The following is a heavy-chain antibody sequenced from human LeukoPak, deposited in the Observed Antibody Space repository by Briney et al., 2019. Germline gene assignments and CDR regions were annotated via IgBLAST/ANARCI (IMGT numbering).Heavy chain of an antibody. CDR1: GYSFTSYW. V-gene: IGHV5-51*01. D-gene: IGHD3-3*01. CDR2: IYPGDSDT. J-gene: IGHJ4*02. CDR3: ARHGPDFWSGYVDY. Sequence: GHSLKISCKASGYSFTSYWIGWVRQMPGKGLEWMGIIYPGDSDTRYSPSFQGQVTISADKSISSAYLQWSNLKASDTAMYYCARHGPDFWSGYVDYWGQGTLVTVSS.